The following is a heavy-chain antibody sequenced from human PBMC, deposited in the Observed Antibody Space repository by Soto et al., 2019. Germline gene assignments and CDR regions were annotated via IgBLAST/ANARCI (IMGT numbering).Heavy chain of an antibody. CDR1: GGSFSGYY. CDR3: ARDDYDSSGYFDY. D-gene: IGHD3-22*01. Sequence: SETLSLTCAVYGGSFSGYYWSWIRQPPGKGLEWIGEINHSGSTNYNPSLKSRVTISVDTSKNQFSLKLSSVTAADTAVYYCARDDYDSSGYFDYWGQGTLVTVSS. J-gene: IGHJ4*02. CDR2: INHSGST. V-gene: IGHV4-34*01.